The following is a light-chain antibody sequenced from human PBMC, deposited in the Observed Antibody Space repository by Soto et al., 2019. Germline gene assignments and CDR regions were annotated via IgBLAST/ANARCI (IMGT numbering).Light chain of an antibody. CDR3: QQRSSWRVT. CDR1: QSISSN. Sequence: IEMTQSPATVSLSPGERATLSCRASQSISSNLAWYQQKPGQAPRLLMFRTSSRATGFPARFSGSGSGTEFNLTISSLQSEDFAVYYCQQRSSWRVTFGGGTKVDIK. J-gene: IGKJ4*01. V-gene: IGKV3-15*01. CDR2: RTS.